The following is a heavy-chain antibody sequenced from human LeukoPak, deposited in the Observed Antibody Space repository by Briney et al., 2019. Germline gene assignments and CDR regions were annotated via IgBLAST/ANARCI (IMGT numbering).Heavy chain of an antibody. Sequence: GASVKVSCKASGYTFTDYYMHWVRQAPGQGLEWMGWINPNSGGTNYAQKFQGRVTMTRDTSISTAYMELSRLRSDDTAVYYCARLMSTATPEGPWGQGTLVTVSS. CDR1: GYTFTDYY. V-gene: IGHV1-2*02. D-gene: IGHD2-8*01. CDR2: INPNSGGT. CDR3: ARLMSTATPEGP. J-gene: IGHJ5*02.